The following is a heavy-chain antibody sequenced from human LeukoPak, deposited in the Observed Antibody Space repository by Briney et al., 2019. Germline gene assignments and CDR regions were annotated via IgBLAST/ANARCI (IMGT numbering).Heavy chain of an antibody. Sequence: SETLSLTCTVSGGSISSYYWSWIRQPPGKGLEWIGYIYYSGSTNYNPSLKSRVTISVDTSKNQFSLKLSSVTAADTAVYYCARRLRGTIYYDSSGPFDYWGQGTLVTVSS. V-gene: IGHV4-59*08. J-gene: IGHJ4*02. CDR3: ARRLRGTIYYDSSGPFDY. CDR1: GGSISSYY. CDR2: IYYSGST. D-gene: IGHD3-22*01.